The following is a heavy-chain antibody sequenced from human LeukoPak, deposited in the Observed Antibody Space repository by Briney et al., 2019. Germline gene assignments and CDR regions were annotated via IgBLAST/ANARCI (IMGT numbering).Heavy chain of an antibody. J-gene: IGHJ5*02. Sequence: ASVKVSCKASGYTFTSYYMHWVRQAPGQGLEWMGIINPSGGSTSYAQKFQGRVTMTRDTSTSTVYMELSSLRSEDTAVYYCARSDNMERTRTLWYGESFNWFDPWGQGTLVTVSS. CDR2: INPSGGST. V-gene: IGHV1-46*01. CDR1: GYTFTSYY. D-gene: IGHD3-10*01. CDR3: ARSDNMERTRTLWYGESFNWFDP.